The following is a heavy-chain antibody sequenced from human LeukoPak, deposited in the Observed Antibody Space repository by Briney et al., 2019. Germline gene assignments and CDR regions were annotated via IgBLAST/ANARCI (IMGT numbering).Heavy chain of an antibody. Sequence: ASVTVSCKASGYTFTSYYMHWVRQAPGQGLEWMGIINPSGGSTSYAQKFQGRVTMTRDTSTSTVYMELSSLRSEDTAVYYCARDLSIYYDSSGYTYWGQGTLVTVSS. CDR3: ARDLSIYYDSSGYTY. CDR1: GYTFTSYY. D-gene: IGHD3-22*01. V-gene: IGHV1-46*01. CDR2: INPSGGST. J-gene: IGHJ4*02.